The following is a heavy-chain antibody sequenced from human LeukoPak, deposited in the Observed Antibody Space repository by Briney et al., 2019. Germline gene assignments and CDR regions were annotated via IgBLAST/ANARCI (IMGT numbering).Heavy chain of an antibody. CDR3: AKEDGSGSPATDYGMDV. J-gene: IGHJ6*04. D-gene: IGHD3-10*01. CDR2: ISYDRSNK. V-gene: IGHV3-30*18. CDR1: GFTFSSYG. Sequence: GGSLRLSCAASGFTFSSYGMHWVRQAPGKGLEWVAVISYDRSNKYYADSVKGRFTISRDNSKNTLYLQMNSLRAEDTAVYYCAKEDGSGSPATDYGMDVWGKGTTVTVSS.